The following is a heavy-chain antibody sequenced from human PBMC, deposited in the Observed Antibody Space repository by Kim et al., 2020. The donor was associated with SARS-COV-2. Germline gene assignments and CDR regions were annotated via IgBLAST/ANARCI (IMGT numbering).Heavy chain of an antibody. V-gene: IGHV3-23*01. D-gene: IGHD3-10*01. Sequence: GGSLRLSCAASGFTFSSYAMSWVRQAPGKGLEWVSAISGSGGSTYYADSVKGRFTISRDNSKNTLYLQMNSLRAEDTAVYYCAKARYYYGSGSYYNDYWGQGTLVTVSS. CDR1: GFTFSSYA. CDR3: AKARYYYGSGSYYNDY. CDR2: ISGSGGST. J-gene: IGHJ4*02.